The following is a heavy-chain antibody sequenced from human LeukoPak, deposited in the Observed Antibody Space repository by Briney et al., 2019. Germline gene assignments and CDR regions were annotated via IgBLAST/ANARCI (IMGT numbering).Heavy chain of an antibody. J-gene: IGHJ4*02. CDR2: VYHRGST. V-gene: IGHV4-4*02. CDR1: GGSISTDNW. D-gene: IGHD3-22*01. Sequence: SGTLSLTCAVSGGSISTDNWWTWVRQPPEKGLEWIGEVYHRGSTNYNPSLKSRVTISVDKSKNQFSLKLTSVTAADTALYYCETRNYYDSTGYYNYWGQGTLVTVSS. CDR3: ETRNYYDSTGYYNY.